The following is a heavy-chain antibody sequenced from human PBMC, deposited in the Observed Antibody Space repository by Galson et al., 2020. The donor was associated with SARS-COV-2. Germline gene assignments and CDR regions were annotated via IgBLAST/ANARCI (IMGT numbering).Heavy chain of an antibody. D-gene: IGHD2-15*01. J-gene: IGHJ4*02. CDR1: GYSIRRGYF. V-gene: IGHV4-38-2*02. CDR3: ATYSVVVVAPTPLRAYY. Sequence: SETLSLTCTVSGYSIRRGYFWGWIRQPPGKQLAWPACIHHPGSNYYNPSLKSRVTISVETSKNQFPLKLSAVTAADTAVYYCATYSVVVVAPTPLRAYYWGQGTLVTVSS. CDR2: IHHPGSN.